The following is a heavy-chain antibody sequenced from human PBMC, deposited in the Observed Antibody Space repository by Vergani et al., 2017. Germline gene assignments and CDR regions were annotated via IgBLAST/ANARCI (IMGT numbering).Heavy chain of an antibody. D-gene: IGHD2-2*01. Sequence: QVQLEQSGAEVKKPGASVKVSCKASGYTFSSYDINWVRQATGQGLEWMGWMNPNSGNTGYAQKLQGRVTMTRNTSIRTAYMELSSLRSEDTAVYYCARGVPYCSSTSCSNDAFDIWGQGTMVTVSS. V-gene: IGHV1-8*01. CDR1: GYTFSSYD. CDR2: MNPNSGNT. J-gene: IGHJ3*02. CDR3: ARGVPYCSSTSCSNDAFDI.